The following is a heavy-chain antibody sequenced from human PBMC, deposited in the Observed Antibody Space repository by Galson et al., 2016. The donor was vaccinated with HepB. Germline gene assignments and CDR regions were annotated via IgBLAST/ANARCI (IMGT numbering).Heavy chain of an antibody. CDR3: AREADT. Sequence: SLRLSCAASGLSVSSDYMSWVRQALGKGLEWVAVISSGGYTYYAQSVKGRLTISRDNSKNTLYLQMNSLRVEDTAVYYCAREADTWGQGTLVTVSS. CDR2: ISSGGYT. D-gene: IGHD6-25*01. J-gene: IGHJ4*02. V-gene: IGHV3-53*01. CDR1: GLSVSSDY.